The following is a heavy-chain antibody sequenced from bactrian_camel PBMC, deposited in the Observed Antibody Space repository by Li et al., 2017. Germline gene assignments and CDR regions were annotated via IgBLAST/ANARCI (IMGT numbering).Heavy chain of an antibody. CDR1: GFTFSSYA. J-gene: IGHJ4*01. D-gene: IGHD2*01. Sequence: VQLVESGGGSVQAGGSLRLSCAASGFTFSSYAMSWVRQAPGKGLEWVSAINSGSDSTYYADSVKGRFTISRDNAKNTVYLQLNSLKTEDMAMYYCAALRPPYTVYSGADYKGQGTQVTVS. CDR2: INSGSDST. V-gene: IGHV3S40*01.